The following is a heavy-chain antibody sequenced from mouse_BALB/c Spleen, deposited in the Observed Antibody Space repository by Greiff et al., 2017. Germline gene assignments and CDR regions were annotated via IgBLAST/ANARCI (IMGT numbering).Heavy chain of an antibody. Sequence: EVQLQESGGGLVKPGGSLTLSCAASGFTFSDYYMYWVRQTPEKRLEWVATISDGGSYTYYPDSVKGRFTISRDNAKNILYLQMSSLKSKDTAMYYGARDNYVSNYPDYWGQGTTLTVSA. D-gene: IGHD1-1*01. V-gene: IGHV5-4*02. CDR1: GFTFSDYY. CDR3: ARDNYVSNYPDY. J-gene: IGHJ2*01. CDR2: ISDGGSYT.